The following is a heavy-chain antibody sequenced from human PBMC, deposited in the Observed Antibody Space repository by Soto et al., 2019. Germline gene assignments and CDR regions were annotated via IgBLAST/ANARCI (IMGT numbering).Heavy chain of an antibody. V-gene: IGHV4-34*01. J-gene: IGHJ6*02. D-gene: IGHD3-22*01. Sequence: QVQLQQWGAGLLKPSETLSLTCAVYGGSFSGYYWSWIRQHPGKGLEWIGENNHSGSTNYNPSLKSRVTISVDTSKNQCSLKLSSVTAADTAVYYCARNMVIAYYYYYGMDVWGQGTTVTVSS. CDR1: GGSFSGYY. CDR2: NNHSGST. CDR3: ARNMVIAYYYYYGMDV.